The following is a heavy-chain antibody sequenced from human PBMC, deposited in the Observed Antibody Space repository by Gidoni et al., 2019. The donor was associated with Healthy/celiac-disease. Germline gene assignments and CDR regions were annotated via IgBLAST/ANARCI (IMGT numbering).Heavy chain of an antibody. D-gene: IGHD2-2*01. CDR3: ANAGARDIVVVPAAPSR. CDR2: ISGSGGST. J-gene: IGHJ4*02. CDR1: GFTFSSYA. Sequence: EVQLLESGGGLVQPGGSLRLSCAASGFTFSSYAMSWVRQAPGKGLEWVSAISGSGGSTYYADSVKGRFTISRDNSKNTLYLQMNSLRAEDTAVYYCANAGARDIVVVPAAPSRWGQGTLVTVSS. V-gene: IGHV3-23*01.